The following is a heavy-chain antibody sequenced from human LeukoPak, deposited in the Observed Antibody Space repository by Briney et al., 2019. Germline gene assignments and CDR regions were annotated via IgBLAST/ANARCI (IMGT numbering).Heavy chain of an antibody. D-gene: IGHD2-15*01. J-gene: IGHJ4*02. CDR2: TYYRSKWYT. V-gene: IGHV6-1*01. Sequence: SQTLSLTCAISGDSVSSSTAAWNCVRQSPSRGLEWLGRTYYRSKWYTDYAVSVRSRININPDTSKNQFSLQLTSVTPEDTAAYYCARGLSGSMDYWGQGTLVTVS. CDR1: GDSVSSSTAA. CDR3: ARGLSGSMDY.